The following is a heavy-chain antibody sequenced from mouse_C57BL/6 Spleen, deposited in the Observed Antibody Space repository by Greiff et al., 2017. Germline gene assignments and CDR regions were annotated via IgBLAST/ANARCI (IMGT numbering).Heavy chain of an antibody. CDR3: ARWGTYDSNYGAY. Sequence: QVQLQQPGAELMKPGASVKLSCKATGYTFTGYWIEWVKQRPGHGLEWIGEILPAGGSTNYNQKFKGKATFTADTSSTTAYMQLSSLTSEDSAIYYGARWGTYDSNYGAYWGQGTLVTVSA. CDR2: ILPAGGST. V-gene: IGHV1-9*01. D-gene: IGHD2-5*01. CDR1: GYTFTGYW. J-gene: IGHJ3*01.